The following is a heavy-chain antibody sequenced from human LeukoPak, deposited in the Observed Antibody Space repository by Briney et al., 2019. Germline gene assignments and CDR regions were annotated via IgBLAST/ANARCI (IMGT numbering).Heavy chain of an antibody. CDR3: ARGRGGI. J-gene: IGHJ4*02. Sequence: GGSLRLSCAASGFTFSSYAMHWVRQAPGKGLEYVSAISSNGGSPYYANSVKGRFTISRDNSKNTLYLQMGSLRAEDMAVYYCARGRGGIWGQGTLVTVSS. CDR1: GFTFSSYA. D-gene: IGHD6-13*01. CDR2: ISSNGGSP. V-gene: IGHV3-64*01.